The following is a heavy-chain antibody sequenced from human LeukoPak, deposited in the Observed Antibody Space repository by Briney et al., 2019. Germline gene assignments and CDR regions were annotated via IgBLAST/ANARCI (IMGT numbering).Heavy chain of an antibody. Sequence: PSETLSLTCTVSGGSISSYYWSWIRQPPGKGLEWIGYIYYSGSTNYNPSLKSRVTISVDTSKNQFSLKLSSVTAADTAVYYCARWPTVITGFDYWGQGTLVTVSS. V-gene: IGHV4-59*01. CDR1: GGSISSYY. J-gene: IGHJ4*02. CDR2: IYYSGST. CDR3: ARWPTVITGFDY. D-gene: IGHD4-17*01.